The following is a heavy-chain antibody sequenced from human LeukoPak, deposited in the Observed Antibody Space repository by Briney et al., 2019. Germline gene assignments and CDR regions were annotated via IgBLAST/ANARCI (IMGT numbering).Heavy chain of an antibody. D-gene: IGHD3-9*01. CDR1: GFTFSSYW. CDR2: INSDGSST. J-gene: IGHJ4*02. Sequence: PGGSLRLSCAASGFTFSSYWMYWVRQVPGKGLVWVSHINSDGSSTTYADSVKGRFTISRDNAKITLYLQMNSLRAEDTAVYYCARTRYSFDYWGQGTLVTVSS. CDR3: ARTRYSFDY. V-gene: IGHV3-74*01.